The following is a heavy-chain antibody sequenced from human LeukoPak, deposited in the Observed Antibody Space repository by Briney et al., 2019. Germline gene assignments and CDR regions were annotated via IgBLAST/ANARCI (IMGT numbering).Heavy chain of an antibody. D-gene: IGHD4-17*01. V-gene: IGHV4-39*01. Sequence: SETLSLTCTVSGGSISSSRYYWGWIRQPPGKGLEWIGSIYYSGSTYYNPSLKSRVTISVDTSKNQFSLKLSSVTAADTAVYYCASTATHDYGDYAAFDIWGQGTMVAVSS. J-gene: IGHJ3*02. CDR2: IYYSGST. CDR3: ASTATHDYGDYAAFDI. CDR1: GGSISSSRYY.